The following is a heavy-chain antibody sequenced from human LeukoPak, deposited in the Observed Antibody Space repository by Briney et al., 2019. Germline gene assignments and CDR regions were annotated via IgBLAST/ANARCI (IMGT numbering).Heavy chain of an antibody. CDR3: AKDSQDIVLVPAAIPGVYYYYYMDV. CDR1: GFTFDDYA. J-gene: IGHJ6*03. V-gene: IGHV3-9*01. Sequence: GRSLRLSCAASGFTFDDYAMHWVRQAPGKGLEWVSGISWNSGSIGYADSVKGRFTISRDNAKNSLYLQMNSLRAEDTALYYCAKDSQDIVLVPAAIPGVYYYYYMDVWGKGTTVTVSS. CDR2: ISWNSGSI. D-gene: IGHD2-2*02.